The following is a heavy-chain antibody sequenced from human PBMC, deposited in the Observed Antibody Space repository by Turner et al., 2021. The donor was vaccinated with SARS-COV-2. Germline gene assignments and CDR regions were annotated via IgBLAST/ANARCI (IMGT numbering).Heavy chain of an antibody. CDR1: GGSISSSSYY. Sequence: QLQLQESGPGLVKPSETLSLTCTVSGGSISSSSYYRGWIRQPPGKGLEWSGSIYYSGSTYHNPSLKRRVTRSVDTSKNQFSLKRSSVTAADTAVYYCATETVTERKYNYYGMDVWGQGTTVTVSS. V-gene: IGHV4-39*01. CDR2: IYYSGST. CDR3: ATETVTERKYNYYGMDV. D-gene: IGHD4-4*01. J-gene: IGHJ6*02.